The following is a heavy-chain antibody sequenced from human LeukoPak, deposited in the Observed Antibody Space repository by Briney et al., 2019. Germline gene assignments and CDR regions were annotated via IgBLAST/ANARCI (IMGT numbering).Heavy chain of an antibody. CDR2: ISSSSSYI. D-gene: IGHD4-23*01. CDR3: ARDDGGNLGPILAFDI. CDR1: GFTFSSYS. Sequence: GGSLRLSCAASGFTFSSYSMNWVRQAPGKGLEWVSSISSSSSYIYYADSVKGRFTISRDNAKNSLYLQMNSLRAEDTAVYYCARDDGGNLGPILAFDIWGQGTMVTVSS. V-gene: IGHV3-21*01. J-gene: IGHJ3*02.